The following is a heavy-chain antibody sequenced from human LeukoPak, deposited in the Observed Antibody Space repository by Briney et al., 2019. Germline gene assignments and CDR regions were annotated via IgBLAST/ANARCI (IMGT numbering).Heavy chain of an antibody. CDR3: ARGRRYDSSGHDHHWFDP. CDR2: ISAYNGNT. Sequence: ASVKVSCKASGYTFTSYGISWVRQAPGQGLEWMGWISAYNGNTNYAQKLQGRVTMTTDTSTSTAYMELRSLRSDDTAVYCCARGRRYDSSGHDHHWFDPWGQGTLVTVSS. V-gene: IGHV1-18*01. D-gene: IGHD3-22*01. CDR1: GYTFTSYG. J-gene: IGHJ5*02.